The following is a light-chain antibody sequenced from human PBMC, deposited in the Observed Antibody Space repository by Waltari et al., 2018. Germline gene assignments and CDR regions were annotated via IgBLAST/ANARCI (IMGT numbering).Light chain of an antibody. V-gene: IGLV1-40*01. CDR2: GSI. J-gene: IGLJ3*02. Sequence: QSVLTQPLAVSGAPGQRVSIFCAGSSSNIGAAYHVNWYQQLPGTAPKLLIYGSINRPSGVPDRFSGSRSDTSASLAITGLQAEDEADYYCQSYDISLSGWVFGGGTKLTVL. CDR3: QSYDISLSGWV. CDR1: SSNIGAAYH.